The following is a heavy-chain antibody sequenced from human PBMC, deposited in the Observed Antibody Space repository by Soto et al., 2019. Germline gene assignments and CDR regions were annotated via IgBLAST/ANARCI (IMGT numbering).Heavy chain of an antibody. CDR3: ARDLYYDSSGYFAY. J-gene: IGHJ4*02. V-gene: IGHV3-7*05. CDR2: IKQDGSEK. CDR1: GFTFSNAW. Sequence: PGGSLRLSCAASGFTFSNAWINWVRQAPGKGLEWVANIKQDGSEKYYVDSVKGRFTISRDNAKNSLYLQMNSLRAEDTAVYYCARDLYYDSSGYFAYWGQGTLVTVS. D-gene: IGHD3-22*01.